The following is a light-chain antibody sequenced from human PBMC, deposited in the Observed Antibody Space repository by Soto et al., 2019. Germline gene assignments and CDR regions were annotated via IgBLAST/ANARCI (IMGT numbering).Light chain of an antibody. CDR3: QQYGSSPLT. V-gene: IGKV3-20*01. Sequence: EVVLTQSPDTVSLSPGERATLSCRASQSVSSSYLACYQQKPGHXPRLLIYGASSRATGIPDRFSGSGSGTDFTLTISRLEPEDFAVYYCQQYGSSPLTFGGGTKVDIK. CDR1: QSVSSSY. CDR2: GAS. J-gene: IGKJ4*01.